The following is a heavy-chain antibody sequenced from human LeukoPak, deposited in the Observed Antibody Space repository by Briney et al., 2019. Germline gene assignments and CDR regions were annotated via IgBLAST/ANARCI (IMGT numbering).Heavy chain of an antibody. Sequence: GGSLRLSCTASGFTFGDYAMHWVRQASGKGLEWVGRIRSKANSYATAYAASVKGRFTISRDDSKNTAYLQMNSLKTEDTAVYYCTRHMTTVTKYYFDYWGQGTLVTVSS. CDR3: TRHMTTVTKYYFDY. V-gene: IGHV3-73*01. D-gene: IGHD4-11*01. CDR2: IRSKANSYAT. CDR1: GFTFGDYA. J-gene: IGHJ4*02.